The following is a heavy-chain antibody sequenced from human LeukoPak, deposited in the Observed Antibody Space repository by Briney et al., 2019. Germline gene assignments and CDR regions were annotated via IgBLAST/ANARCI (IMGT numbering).Heavy chain of an antibody. D-gene: IGHD2-8*01. CDR3: ARKNGLDY. Sequence: GGSLRLSCAASGFTFSDYLMTWFRHPAGKGLEWVANIKGDGSEKYYVDSVKGRFTISRDNTKNSLYLQMNSLRAEDTAVYYRARKNGLDYWGQGTLVTVSS. V-gene: IGHV3-7*01. CDR1: GFTFSDYL. CDR2: IKGDGSEK. J-gene: IGHJ4*02.